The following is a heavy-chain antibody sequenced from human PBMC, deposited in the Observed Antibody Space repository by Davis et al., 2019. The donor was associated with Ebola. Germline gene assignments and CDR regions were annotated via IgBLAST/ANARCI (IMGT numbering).Heavy chain of an antibody. CDR3: AREVVDCSSTSCYTYFQH. CDR1: GGTFSSYA. J-gene: IGHJ1*01. D-gene: IGHD2-2*02. CDR2: INPNSGGT. V-gene: IGHV1-2*02. Sequence: ASVKVSCKASGGTFSSYAISWVRQAPGQGLEWMGWINPNSGGTNYAQKFQGRVTMTRDTSISTAYMELSRLRSDDTAVYYCAREVVDCSSTSCYTYFQHWGQGTLVTVSS.